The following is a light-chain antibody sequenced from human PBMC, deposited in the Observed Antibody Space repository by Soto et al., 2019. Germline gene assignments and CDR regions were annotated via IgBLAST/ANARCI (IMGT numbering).Light chain of an antibody. CDR1: QSISTW. Sequence: DIQMTQSPSTLSASVGDRVTITCRASQSISTWLAWYQQKPGKAPKLLIYDASSLESGVPSRFSGSGSGTEFTLTIISRQPDDFATYDCQQYYTYSCTFGQGTKVDIK. J-gene: IGKJ1*01. V-gene: IGKV1-5*01. CDR2: DAS. CDR3: QQYYTYSCT.